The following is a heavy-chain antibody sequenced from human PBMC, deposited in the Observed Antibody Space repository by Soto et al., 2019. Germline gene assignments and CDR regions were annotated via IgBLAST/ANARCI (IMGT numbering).Heavy chain of an antibody. CDR3: ARLFSGDGPYYYYGMDV. J-gene: IGHJ6*02. CDR1: GYSFTSYW. Sequence: GESLKISCKGPGYSFTSYWIGWVRQMPGKGLEWMGIIYPGDSDTRYSPSFQGQVTISADKSISTAYLQWSSLKASDTAMYYCARLFSGDGPYYYYGMDVWGQGTTVTVSS. V-gene: IGHV5-51*01. CDR2: IYPGDSDT. D-gene: IGHD3-10*01.